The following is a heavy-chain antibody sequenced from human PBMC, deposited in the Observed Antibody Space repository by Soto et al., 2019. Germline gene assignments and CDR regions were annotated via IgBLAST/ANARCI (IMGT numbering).Heavy chain of an antibody. V-gene: IGHV3-30*12. CDR2: VSYDGSNK. J-gene: IGHJ4*02. Sequence: VGSLRLSCAASGFTFNSYGMHWVRQAPGKGLEWVAVVSYDGSNKYYADSVKGRFTISRDNSKNRLYLQMNSLRAEDTAVYYCVRDRPYDSSGYYVYWGQGTRVTVSS. D-gene: IGHD3-22*01. CDR3: VRDRPYDSSGYYVY. CDR1: GFTFNSYG.